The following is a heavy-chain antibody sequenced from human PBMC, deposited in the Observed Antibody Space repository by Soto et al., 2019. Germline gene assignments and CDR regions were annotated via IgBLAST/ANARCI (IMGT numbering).Heavy chain of an antibody. V-gene: IGHV4-61*01. CDR3: ARRLVRVFDY. CDR1: GGSVSSGSYY. CDR2: IYYSGST. J-gene: IGHJ4*02. Sequence: SETLSLTCTVSGGSVSSGSYYWSWIRQPPGKGLEWIGYIYYSGSTNYNPSLKRRVTISVDTAKHQFSLKLSSVTAADTAVYYCARRLVRVFDYWGQGTLVTVSS. D-gene: IGHD6-19*01.